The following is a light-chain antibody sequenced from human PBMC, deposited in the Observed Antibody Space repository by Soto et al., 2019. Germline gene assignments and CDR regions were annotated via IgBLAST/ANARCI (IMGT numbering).Light chain of an antibody. J-gene: IGLJ1*01. CDR1: SSNIESNY. CDR3: AAWDDSLSPNYV. Sequence: QSLLTQPPSASGTPGQRVTISCSGSSSNIESNYVYWYQQLPGTAPKLLIYRNNQRPSGVPDRFSGSKSGTSASLAISGLRSEDEGDYYCAAWDDSLSPNYVFGTGTQGPRP. CDR2: RNN. V-gene: IGLV1-47*01.